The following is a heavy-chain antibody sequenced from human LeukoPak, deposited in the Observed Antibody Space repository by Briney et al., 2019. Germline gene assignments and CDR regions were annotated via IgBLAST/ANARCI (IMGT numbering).Heavy chain of an antibody. Sequence: GGSLRLSCAASGFTVSSNYMSWVRQAPGKGLEWVSVIYSGGSTYYADSVKGRFTISRDNSENTLYLQMNSLRAEDTSVYYCARDMAGAFDIWGQGTMVTVSS. CDR2: IYSGGST. V-gene: IGHV3-53*01. CDR1: GFTVSSNY. D-gene: IGHD3-10*01. J-gene: IGHJ3*02. CDR3: ARDMAGAFDI.